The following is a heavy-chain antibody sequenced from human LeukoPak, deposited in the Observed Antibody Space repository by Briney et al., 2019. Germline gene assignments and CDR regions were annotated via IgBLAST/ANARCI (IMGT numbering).Heavy chain of an antibody. CDR2: IRHDEANS. CDR1: GFSLNSYA. D-gene: IGHD6-6*01. Sequence: GGSLRLSCAVSGFSLNSYAMHWVRQAPGKGLEWVAVIRHDEANSFYADSVQGRFTISRDTSKKLLYLRMNSLRAEDTAVYYCAKEYTPSSPLGELDSWGQGTLVTVSS. J-gene: IGHJ4*02. CDR3: AKEYTPSSPLGELDS. V-gene: IGHV3-30*02.